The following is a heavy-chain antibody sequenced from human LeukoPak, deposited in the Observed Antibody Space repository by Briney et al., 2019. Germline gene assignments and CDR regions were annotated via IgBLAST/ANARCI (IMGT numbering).Heavy chain of an antibody. Sequence: ASVKVSCKASGYTFTSYGISWVRQAPGQGLEWMGWISAYNGNTNYAQKLQGRVTMTTDTSTSTAYMGLRSLRSDDTAVYYCARSLFFYDSSGRPFDYWGQGTLVTVSS. D-gene: IGHD3-22*01. CDR3: ARSLFFYDSSGRPFDY. V-gene: IGHV1-18*01. J-gene: IGHJ4*02. CDR1: GYTFTSYG. CDR2: ISAYNGNT.